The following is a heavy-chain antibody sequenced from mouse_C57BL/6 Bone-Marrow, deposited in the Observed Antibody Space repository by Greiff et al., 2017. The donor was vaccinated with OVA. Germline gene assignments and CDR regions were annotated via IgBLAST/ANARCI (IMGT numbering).Heavy chain of an antibody. J-gene: IGHJ3*01. Sequence: VQRVESGAELARPGASVKLSCKASGYTFTSYGISWVKQRTGQGLEWIGEIYPRSANTYYNEKFKGKATLTADKYSSTAYMELRSMTSEDSAVYFCARDYYDYPAWFAYWGQGTLVTVSA. D-gene: IGHD2-4*01. V-gene: IGHV1-81*01. CDR2: IYPRSANT. CDR1: GYTFTSYG. CDR3: ARDYYDYPAWFAY.